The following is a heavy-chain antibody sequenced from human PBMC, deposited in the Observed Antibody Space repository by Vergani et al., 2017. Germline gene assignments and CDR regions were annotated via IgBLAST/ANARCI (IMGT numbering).Heavy chain of an antibody. CDR2: NIPIFGTA. V-gene: IGHV1-69*12. Sequence: QVQLVQSGAEVKKPGSSVKVSCKASGGTFSSYAISWVRQAPGKGLDWMGGNIPIFGTANYAQKFKGRVTINAEESTSTAYMELSSLRAEETAVYYCARDLGRGSGSYPFDPWGQGTLVTVSS. CDR3: ARDLGRGSGSYPFDP. J-gene: IGHJ5*02. CDR1: GGTFSSYA. D-gene: IGHD3-10*01.